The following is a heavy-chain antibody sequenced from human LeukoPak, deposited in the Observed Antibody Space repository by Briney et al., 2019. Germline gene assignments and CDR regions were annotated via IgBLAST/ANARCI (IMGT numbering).Heavy chain of an antibody. CDR1: GYTLTELS. CDR2: FDPEDGEA. V-gene: IGHV1-24*01. D-gene: IGHD6-19*01. Sequence: ASVKVSCKVSGYTLTELSMHWLRQAPGKGLEWMGGFDPEDGEAIYAQKFQGRVTMTEDTSTDTAYMELSSLRSEDTAVYYCATPTDSSGWYYFDYWGQGTLVTVSS. CDR3: ATPTDSSGWYYFDY. J-gene: IGHJ4*02.